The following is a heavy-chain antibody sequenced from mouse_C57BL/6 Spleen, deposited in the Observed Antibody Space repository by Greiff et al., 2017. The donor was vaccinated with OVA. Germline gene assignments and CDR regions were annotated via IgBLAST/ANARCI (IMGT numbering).Heavy chain of an antibody. CDR2: IDPSDSYT. J-gene: IGHJ1*03. CDR1: GYTFTSYW. V-gene: IGHV1-69*01. CDR3: ARSDGNWYFDV. Sequence: QVQLQQPGAELVMPGASVKLSCKASGYTFTSYWMHWVKQRPGQGLEWIGEIDPSDSYTYYNQKFKGQSTLTVDKSSSTAYMQLSSLTSEDSAVYYCARSDGNWYFDVWGTGTTVTVSS. D-gene: IGHD2-1*01.